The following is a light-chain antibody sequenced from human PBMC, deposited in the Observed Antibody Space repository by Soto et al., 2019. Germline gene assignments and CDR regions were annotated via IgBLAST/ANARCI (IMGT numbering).Light chain of an antibody. CDR2: AAS. CDR3: QHLNSFPRT. V-gene: IGKV1-9*01. Sequence: DIPLTQSPSFLSASVGDRVSITCRASQGISNYLAWYQQEPGKAPKLLIYAASTLQSGVPSRFSGSGSGTEFTLTISSLQPEDFATYYCQHLNSFPRTFGQGTKVEI. J-gene: IGKJ1*01. CDR1: QGISNY.